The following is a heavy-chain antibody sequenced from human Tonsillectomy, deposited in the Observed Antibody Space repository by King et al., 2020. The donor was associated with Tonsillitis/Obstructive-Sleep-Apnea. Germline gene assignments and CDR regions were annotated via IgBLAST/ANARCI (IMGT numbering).Heavy chain of an antibody. J-gene: IGHJ5*02. V-gene: IGHV5-51*01. D-gene: IGHD6-25*01. Sequence: EVQLVESGAEVKKPGESLKISCKGSGYGFTSYWIGWVRQLPGKGLEWMGIIYPGDSDTRYSLSFQGQVTISVDKSISTAYLEWSSLKASDTAMYYCVRRIEAGGWAKWFDPWGQGTLVTVSS. CDR3: VRRIEAGGWAKWFDP. CDR2: IYPGDSDT. CDR1: GYGFTSYW.